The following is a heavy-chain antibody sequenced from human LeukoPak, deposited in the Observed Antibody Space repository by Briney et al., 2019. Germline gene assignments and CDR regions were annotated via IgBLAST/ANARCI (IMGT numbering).Heavy chain of an antibody. Sequence: GESLKISCQGAGYSFTYYWIGWVRQMPGKGLEWMGIIYPGDSGTRYSPSFQGQVTISVDKSISTAYLQWSSLKASDTAIYYCARMFYGQQLRGDGFDFWGQGTMVTVSS. CDR3: ARMFYGQQLRGDGFDF. CDR1: GYSFTYYW. CDR2: IYPGDSGT. V-gene: IGHV5-51*01. D-gene: IGHD2/OR15-2a*01. J-gene: IGHJ3*01.